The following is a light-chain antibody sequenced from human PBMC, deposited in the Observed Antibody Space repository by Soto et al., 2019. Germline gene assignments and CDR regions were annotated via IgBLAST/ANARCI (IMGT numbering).Light chain of an antibody. Sequence: VVMTQSTLSLPVTLGQPASISCRSNQSLVHSDGIAYFSWFQQRPGRSPRRLIYKVSNRDSGVPARFSGSGSGTDFALKISRVEAEDVGVYYCMQGTHWSTTFGQGTRLETK. J-gene: IGKJ5*01. CDR1: QSLVHSDGIAY. CDR2: KVS. CDR3: MQGTHWSTT. V-gene: IGKV2-30*02.